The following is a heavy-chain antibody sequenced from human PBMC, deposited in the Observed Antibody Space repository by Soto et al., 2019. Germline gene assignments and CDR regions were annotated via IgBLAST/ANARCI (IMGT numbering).Heavy chain of an antibody. CDR3: ARAPGGTHSYYYGMDV. CDR2: ISYDGSNK. V-gene: IGHV3-30-3*01. D-gene: IGHD1-1*01. CDR1: GFTFSSYA. J-gene: IGHJ6*02. Sequence: QVQLVESGGGVGQPGRSLRLSCAASGFTFSSYAMHWVRQAPGKGLEWVAVISYDGSNKYYADSVKGRFTISRDNSKNTLYLQMNSLRAEDTAVYYCARAPGGTHSYYYGMDVWGQGTTVTVSS.